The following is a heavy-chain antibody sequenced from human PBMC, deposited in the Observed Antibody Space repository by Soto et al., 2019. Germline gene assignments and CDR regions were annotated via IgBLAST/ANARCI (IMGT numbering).Heavy chain of an antibody. CDR3: AKDRAAYCGGDCYSDY. D-gene: IGHD2-21*02. V-gene: IGHV3-23*01. CDR2: ISGNGYRT. Sequence: EVQLLESGGGLVQPGGSLRLSCAASGFTFSSYAMSWVRQAPGKGLEWVSGISGNGYRTYYADSVKGRFTISRDNSKNTLYLQMESLRAEDTAVYYCAKDRAAYCGGDCYSDYWGQGTLVTVSS. J-gene: IGHJ4*02. CDR1: GFTFSSYA.